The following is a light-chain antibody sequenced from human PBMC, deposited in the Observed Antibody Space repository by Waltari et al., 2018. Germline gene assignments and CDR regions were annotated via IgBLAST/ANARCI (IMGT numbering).Light chain of an antibody. V-gene: IGLV3-1*01. CDR2: QDS. CDR3: QAWDSSTVV. CDR1: TWGDKY. J-gene: IGLJ2*01. Sequence: SYELTQPPSVSVSPGQTASIPCSGDTWGDKYACWSQQKPGQSPVLVIYQDSKRPSGIPERFSGSNSGNTATLTISGTQAMDEADYYCQAWDSSTVVFGGGTKLTVL.